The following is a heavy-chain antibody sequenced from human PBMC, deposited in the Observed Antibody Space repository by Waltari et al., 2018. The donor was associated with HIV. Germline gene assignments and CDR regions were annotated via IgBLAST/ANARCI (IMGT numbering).Heavy chain of an antibody. CDR1: GCTFENYA. J-gene: IGHJ6*02. CDR2: ISWHGTTI. Sequence: EVQLVESGGGLVQPGRSLRLSCAASGCTFENYAMHWVRQAPGNGLEWVTGISWHGTTIAYADSVKGRFTISRDNAQNSLYLQMNSLRPEDTALYYCVKDAHYFDNSNRYYYGLDVWGHGTPVTVSS. D-gene: IGHD3-22*01. V-gene: IGHV3-9*01. CDR3: VKDAHYFDNSNRYYYGLDV.